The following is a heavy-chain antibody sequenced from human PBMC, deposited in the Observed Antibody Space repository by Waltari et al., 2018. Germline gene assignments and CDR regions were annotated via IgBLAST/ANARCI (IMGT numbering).Heavy chain of an antibody. J-gene: IGHJ4*02. CDR1: GGSFRGYY. Sequence: QVQLQQWGAGLLKPSETLSLTCAVYGGSFRGYYWSWIRQPPGKGLEWIGEINHSGSTNYNPSLKSRVTISVDTSKNQFSLKLSSVTAADTAVYYCAREAFWSGYWDDYWGQGTLVTVSS. D-gene: IGHD3-3*01. V-gene: IGHV4-34*01. CDR2: INHSGST. CDR3: AREAFWSGYWDDY.